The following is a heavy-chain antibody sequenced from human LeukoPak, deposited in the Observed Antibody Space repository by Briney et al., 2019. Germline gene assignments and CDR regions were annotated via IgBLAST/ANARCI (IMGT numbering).Heavy chain of an antibody. J-gene: IGHJ6*02. D-gene: IGHD2-2*01. V-gene: IGHV4-34*01. CDR3: ARATQLSYCSSTSCYQAYYGMDV. CDR1: GGSCSGYY. CDR2: INHSGST. Sequence: SETLSLTCAVYGGSCSGYYWSWIRQPPGKGLEWIGEINHSGSTNYNPSLKSRVTISVDTSKNQFSLKLSSVTAADTAVYYCARATQLSYCSSTSCYQAYYGMDVWGQGTTVTVSS.